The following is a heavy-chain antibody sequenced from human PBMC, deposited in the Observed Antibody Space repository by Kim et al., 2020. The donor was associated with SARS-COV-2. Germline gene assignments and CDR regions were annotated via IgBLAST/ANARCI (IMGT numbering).Heavy chain of an antibody. CDR3: ARTRLPCMACSGSDNNWFDP. V-gene: IGHV1-2*02. D-gene: IGHD6-19*01. CDR2: INPNSGGT. CDR1: GYTFTGYY. J-gene: IGHJ5*02. Sequence: ASVKVSCKASGYTFTGYYMHWVRQAPGQGLEWMGWINPNSGGTNYAQKFQGRVTMTRDTSISTAYMELSRLRSDDTAVYYCARTRLPCMACSGSDNNWFDPWGHGTLVTVSS.